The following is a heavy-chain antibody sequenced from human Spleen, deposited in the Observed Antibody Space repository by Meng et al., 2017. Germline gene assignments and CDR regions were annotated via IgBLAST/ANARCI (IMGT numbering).Heavy chain of an antibody. CDR3: AKDQGGSYFIEVVGDN. D-gene: IGHD1-26*01. Sequence: GESLKISCAVSGFTISSYAMSWVRQAPGKGLEWVSTISGNGDTDYADSVKGRFTISRDNSKNTLYLQMDSLRPEDTAVYYCAKDQGGSYFIEVVGDNWGQGALVTVSS. J-gene: IGHJ4*02. V-gene: IGHV3-23*01. CDR1: GFTISSYA. CDR2: ISGNGDT.